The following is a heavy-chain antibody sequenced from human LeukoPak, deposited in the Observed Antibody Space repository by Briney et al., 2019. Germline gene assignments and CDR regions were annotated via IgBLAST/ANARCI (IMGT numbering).Heavy chain of an antibody. V-gene: IGHV1-2*06. D-gene: IGHD6-13*01. J-gene: IGHJ4*02. CDR3: ARYSSSYRNHGYDY. CDR2: INPNSGGT. CDR1: GYTFTGYY. Sequence: GASVKVSCKASGYTFTGYYMHWVRQAPGQRLEWMERINPNSGGTNYAQKFQGRVTMTRDTSISTAYMELSRLRSDDTAVYYCARYSSSYRNHGYDYWGQGTLVTVSS.